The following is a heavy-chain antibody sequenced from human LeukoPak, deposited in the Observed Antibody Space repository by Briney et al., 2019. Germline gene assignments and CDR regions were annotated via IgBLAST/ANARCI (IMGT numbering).Heavy chain of an antibody. V-gene: IGHV3-23*01. CDR3: ARGGRYCTTTNCYIGK. CDR1: GFTFSSYA. Sequence: GGSLRLSCAASGFTFSSYAMGWLRQAPGKGLEWVSGISDSGGGTFYADSVKGRFTISRDNSENTLYLQMNSLRAEDTAIYHCARGGRYCTTTNCYIGKWGQGTLVTVSS. J-gene: IGHJ4*02. D-gene: IGHD2-2*02. CDR2: ISDSGGGT.